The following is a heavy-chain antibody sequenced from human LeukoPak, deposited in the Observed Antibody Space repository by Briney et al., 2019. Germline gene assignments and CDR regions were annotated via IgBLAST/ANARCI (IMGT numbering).Heavy chain of an antibody. D-gene: IGHD6-25*01. J-gene: IGHJ4*02. CDR2: ITHSGSTL. V-gene: IGHV3-11*04. CDR1: GFTFGDYY. Sequence: PGGSLRLSCAASGFTFGDYYMSWIRQAPGEGLEWLSYITHSGSTLYSADSVKGRFTISRDNAKNSLYLQMNSLRAEDTAVYYCARDFRIAANDGGNWGQGTLVTVSS. CDR3: ARDFRIAANDGGN.